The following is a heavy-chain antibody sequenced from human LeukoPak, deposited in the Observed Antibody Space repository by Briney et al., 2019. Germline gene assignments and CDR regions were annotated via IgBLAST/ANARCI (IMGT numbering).Heavy chain of an antibody. D-gene: IGHD3-10*01. CDR1: GGSISSSNW. CDR2: IYHSGST. Sequence: SGTLSLTCAVSGGSISSSNWWSWVRQPPGKGLEWIGEIYHSGSTNYNPSLKSRVTISVDKSKNQFSLKLSSVTAADTAVYYCARALWFGELLDYYYMDVWGKGTTVTVSS. CDR3: ARALWFGELLDYYYMDV. V-gene: IGHV4-4*02. J-gene: IGHJ6*03.